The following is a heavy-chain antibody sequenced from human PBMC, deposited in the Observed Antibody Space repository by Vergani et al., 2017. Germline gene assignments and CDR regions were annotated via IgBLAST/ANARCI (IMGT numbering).Heavy chain of an antibody. CDR3: TTVSHGVVAAIYYYYYGMDV. J-gene: IGHJ6*02. CDR2: IKSKTDGGTT. D-gene: IGHD2-15*01. CDR1: GFTFSNAW. Sequence: EVQLVESGGGLVKPGGSLRLSCAASGFTFSNAWMSWVRQAPGKGLEWVGRIKSKTDGGTTDYAAPVKGRFTISRDDSKNTLYLQMNSLKTEDTAVYYCTTVSHGVVAAIYYYYYGMDVWGQGTTVTVSS. V-gene: IGHV3-15*01.